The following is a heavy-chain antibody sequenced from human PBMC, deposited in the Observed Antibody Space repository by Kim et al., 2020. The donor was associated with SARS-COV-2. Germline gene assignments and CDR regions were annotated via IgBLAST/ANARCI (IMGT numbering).Heavy chain of an antibody. CDR3: ARDPTYYDSNDYDPFDY. Sequence: ASVKVSCRASGYNFNSYAISWVRQAPGQGLEWMGWISGYNYKTYYAQKFQGRVAMTTDTSTNTAYMELRSLRSDDTAVYFCARDPTYYDSNDYDPFDYWG. CDR1: GYNFNSYA. D-gene: IGHD3-22*01. J-gene: IGHJ4*01. V-gene: IGHV1-18*01. CDR2: ISGYNYKT.